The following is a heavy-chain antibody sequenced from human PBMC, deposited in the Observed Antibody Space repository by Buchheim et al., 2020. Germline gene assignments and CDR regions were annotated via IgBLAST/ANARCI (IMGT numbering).Heavy chain of an antibody. CDR3: ARLIGVYYFDY. CDR2: IKKDGSEK. D-gene: IGHD2-21*01. J-gene: IGHJ4*02. V-gene: IGHV3-7*01. CDR1: GFTFSSYW. Sequence: VQLVESGGGVVQPGRSLRLSCTASGFTFSSYWMSWVRQAPGKGLEWVANIKKDGSEKYYVDSVKGRLTISRDKAKNYLYLQMNSLRAEDTAVYYCARLIGVYYFDYWGQGTL.